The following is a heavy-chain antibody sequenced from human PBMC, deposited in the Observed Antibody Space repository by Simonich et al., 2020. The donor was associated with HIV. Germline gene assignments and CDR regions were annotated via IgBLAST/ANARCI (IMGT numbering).Heavy chain of an antibody. V-gene: IGHV1-69*09. J-gene: IGHJ4*02. D-gene: IGHD1-26*01. CDR3: ARPIDDSGSRVDGDY. Sequence: QVQLVQSGAEVKKPGSSVKVSCKASGGTFSTYTISWVRQAPGQGLEWMGAITPILGITNTAQKVQGRVTITADKSTSTAYMELSSLRSEDTAVYYCARPIDDSGSRVDGDYWGQGTLVTVSS. CDR2: ITPILGIT. CDR1: GGTFSTYT.